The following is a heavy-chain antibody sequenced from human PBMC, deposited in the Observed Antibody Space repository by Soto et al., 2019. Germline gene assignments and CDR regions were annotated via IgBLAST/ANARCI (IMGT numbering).Heavy chain of an antibody. CDR3: ARVPTKLWLQQVYYYGIDV. D-gene: IGHD5-18*01. V-gene: IGHV1-2*02. CDR2: SNPNSGGT. CDR1: GYTFTGYY. Sequence: QVQLVQSGAEVKKPGASVKVSCKASGYTFTGYYMHWVRQAPEQGHEWMGWSNPNSGGTNYAQKVQGRVSKTRNTSISTACIELSRLTSEETAVHCCARVPTKLWLQQVYYYGIDVWGQGTTVPVSS. J-gene: IGHJ6*02.